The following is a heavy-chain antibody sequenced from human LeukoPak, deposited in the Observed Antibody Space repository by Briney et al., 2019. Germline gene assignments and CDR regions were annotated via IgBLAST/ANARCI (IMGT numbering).Heavy chain of an antibody. V-gene: IGHV3-23*01. D-gene: IGHD5-18*01. CDR3: ARASQGYSYGSGYYYYMDV. CDR1: GFTFSSYA. CDR2: ISGSGGST. Sequence: GGSLRLSCTASGFTFSSYAMSWVRQAPGKGLEWVSAISGSGGSTYYADSVKGRFTISRDNSKNTLYLQMNSLRAEDTAVYYCARASQGYSYGSGYYYYMDVWGKGTTVTISS. J-gene: IGHJ6*03.